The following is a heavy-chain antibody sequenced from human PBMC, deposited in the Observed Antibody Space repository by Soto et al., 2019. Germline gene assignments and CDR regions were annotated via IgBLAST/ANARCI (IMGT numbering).Heavy chain of an antibody. CDR2: ISSSSSYI. J-gene: IGHJ3*02. V-gene: IGHV3-21*01. D-gene: IGHD1-26*01. Sequence: GGSLRLSCASSGFTFSSCSMNWVLQAPVKGLEWVSSISSSSSYIYYADSVKGRFTISRDNAKNSLYLQMNSLRAEDTAVYYCARRWELLAGSAFDIWGQGTMVTVS. CDR1: GFTFSSCS. CDR3: ARRWELLAGSAFDI.